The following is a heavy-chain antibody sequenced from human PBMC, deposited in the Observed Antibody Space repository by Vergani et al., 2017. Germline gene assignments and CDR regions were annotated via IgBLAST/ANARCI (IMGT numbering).Heavy chain of an antibody. CDR1: GGSISSGGYS. CDR3: ASSPIIAAAGTGFVYYYYYMDV. J-gene: IGHJ6*03. D-gene: IGHD6-13*01. CDR2: IYHSGST. V-gene: IGHV4-30-2*02. Sequence: QVQLQESGPGLVKPSETLSLTCTVSGGSISSGGYSWSWIRQPPGKGLEWIGYIYHSGSTYYNPSLKSRVTISVDTSKNQFSLKLSSVTAADTAVYYCASSPIIAAAGTGFVYYYYYMDVWGKGTTVTVSS.